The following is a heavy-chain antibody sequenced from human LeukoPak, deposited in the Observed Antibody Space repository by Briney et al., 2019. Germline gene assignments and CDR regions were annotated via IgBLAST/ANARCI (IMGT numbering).Heavy chain of an antibody. CDR1: GYTFTSYY. J-gene: IGHJ4*02. D-gene: IGHD3-10*01. CDR3: AGTHTAMVRAPLDY. CDR2: INPSGGST. V-gene: IGHV1-46*01. Sequence: GASVTVSCTASGYTFTSYYMHWVRQAPGQGLEWMGIINPSGGSTSYARKFQGRVTMTRDTSTSTVYMELSSLRSEDTAVYYCAGTHTAMVRAPLDYWGQGTLVTVSS.